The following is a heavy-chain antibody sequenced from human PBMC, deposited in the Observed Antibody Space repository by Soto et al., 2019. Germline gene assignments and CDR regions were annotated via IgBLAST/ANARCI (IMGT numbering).Heavy chain of an antibody. D-gene: IGHD3-22*01. J-gene: IGHJ3*02. Sequence: GGSLRLSCAASGFTFSSYAMSWVRQAPGKGLEWVSAISGSGGSTYYADSVKGRFTISRDNSKNTLYLQMNSLRAEDTAVYYCALLPYYYDSSVPALKGNDAFDIWGQGTMVTVSS. V-gene: IGHV3-23*01. CDR1: GFTFSSYA. CDR3: ALLPYYYDSSVPALKGNDAFDI. CDR2: ISGSGGST.